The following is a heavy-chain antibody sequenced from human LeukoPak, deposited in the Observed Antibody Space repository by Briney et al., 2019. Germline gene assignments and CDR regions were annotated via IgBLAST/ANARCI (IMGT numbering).Heavy chain of an antibody. D-gene: IGHD6-13*01. CDR3: ARGHGIAAAGMRHVGADY. CDR1: GGSFSGYY. Sequence: SETLSLTCAVYGGSFSGYYWSWIRQPPGKGLEWIGEINHSGSTNYNPSLKSRVTISVDTSKNQFSLKLSSVTAADTAVYYCARGHGIAAAGMRHVGADYWGQGTLVTVSS. V-gene: IGHV4-34*01. J-gene: IGHJ4*02. CDR2: INHSGST.